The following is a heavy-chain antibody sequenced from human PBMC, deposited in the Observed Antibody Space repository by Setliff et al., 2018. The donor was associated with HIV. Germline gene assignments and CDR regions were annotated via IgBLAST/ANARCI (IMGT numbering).Heavy chain of an antibody. CDR1: GFIFSSYA. J-gene: IGHJ4*02. CDR3: AKGFRPVDTALVSGPTY. D-gene: IGHD5-18*01. CDR2: MSYDGNNK. Sequence: GGSLRLSCAASGFIFSSYAMHWVRQAPGKGLEWVAVMSYDGNNKYYADSAKGRFIISRDNSQNTLYLQMNSLRADDTAIYYCAKGFRPVDTALVSGPTYWGQGSRVTVSS. V-gene: IGHV3-30*07.